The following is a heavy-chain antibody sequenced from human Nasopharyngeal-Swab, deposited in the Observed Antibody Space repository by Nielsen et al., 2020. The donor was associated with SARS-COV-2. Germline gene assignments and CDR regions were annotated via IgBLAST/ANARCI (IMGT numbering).Heavy chain of an antibody. CDR1: GFTFGDYA. Sequence: GGSLRLSCTASGFTFGDYAMSWFRQAPGKGLEWVGFIRSKAYGGTTEYAASVKGRFTISRDDSKSIAYLQMNSLRAEDTAAYYCAGDYYYYGMDVWGQGTTVTVSS. CDR3: AGDYYYYGMDV. CDR2: IRSKAYGGTT. V-gene: IGHV3-49*03. J-gene: IGHJ6*02.